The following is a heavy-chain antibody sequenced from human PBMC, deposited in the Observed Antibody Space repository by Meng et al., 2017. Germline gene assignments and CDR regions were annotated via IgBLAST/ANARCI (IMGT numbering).Heavy chain of an antibody. J-gene: IGHJ4*02. CDR3: ARGVDYDYVWGSPGDY. CDR2: IIPMFDTP. V-gene: IGHV1-69*05. CDR1: GGTFSSYA. Sequence: SVKVSCKASGGTFSSYAIGWVRQAPGQGLEWMGGIIPMFDTPNYAQKFRGRVTMTRDTSTSTVYMELSSLRSEDTAVYYCARGVDYDYVWGSPGDYWGQGTLVTVSS. D-gene: IGHD3-16*01.